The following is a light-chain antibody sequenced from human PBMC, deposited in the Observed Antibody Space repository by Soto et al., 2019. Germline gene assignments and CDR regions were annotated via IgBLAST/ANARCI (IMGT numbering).Light chain of an antibody. J-gene: IGKJ2*01. CDR1: QSVSSSQ. Sequence: EIVLTQSPGTLSLSPGERATLSCRASQSVSSSQVAWYQQKPGQAPRLLIYGASSRATGIPDRFSGVGSETDFTLTINRLEPEDFAVYYCQQYATSPHTFGQGTKLEIK. CDR3: QQYATSPHT. V-gene: IGKV3-20*01. CDR2: GAS.